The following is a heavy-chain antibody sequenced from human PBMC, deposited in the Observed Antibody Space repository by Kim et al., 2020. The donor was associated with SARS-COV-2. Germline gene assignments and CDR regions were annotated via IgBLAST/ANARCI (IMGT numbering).Heavy chain of an antibody. D-gene: IGHD2-2*01. Sequence: GGSLRLSCAASGFTFRSYEMNWVRQAPGKGLEWVSYISSSSNSKYYADSVKGRFTISRDNAKDSLYLQMNGLRAEDTAVYYWAREVLVSPDAFDIWGQGTMVTVSS. CDR1: GFTFRSYE. J-gene: IGHJ3*02. CDR3: AREVLVSPDAFDI. V-gene: IGHV3-48*03. CDR2: ISSSSNSK.